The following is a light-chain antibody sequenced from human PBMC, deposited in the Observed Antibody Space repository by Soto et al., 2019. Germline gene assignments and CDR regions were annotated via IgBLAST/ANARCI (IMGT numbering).Light chain of an antibody. V-gene: IGKV1-5*01. CDR3: QQYTNTNNPWM. CDR1: QTTTTW. Sequence: DILVTHSPPTLSASVGDRVTITCRASQTTTTWMAWYQQKPGKAPKLLVYDASTLQSGVATRFSGSGSGTEFTLIISGLQPEDSATYYCQQYTNTNNPWMFGQGAKVDIK. J-gene: IGKJ1*01. CDR2: DAS.